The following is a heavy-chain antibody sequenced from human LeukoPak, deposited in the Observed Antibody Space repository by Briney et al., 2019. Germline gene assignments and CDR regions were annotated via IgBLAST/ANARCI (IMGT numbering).Heavy chain of an antibody. CDR3: ARANCSSTSCYIAIDF. D-gene: IGHD2-2*01. CDR1: GLTFSSYC. J-gene: IGHJ4*02. V-gene: IGHV3-30-3*01. Sequence: GGSLRLYCASSGLTFSSYCVNGFRQAPPKGREWVAFISYDGSNKYYADSVKGRFTISRDNSKNTLYLHMTSLRAEDTAVYYCARANCSSTSCYIAIDFWGRGTLVTVSS. CDR2: ISYDGSNK.